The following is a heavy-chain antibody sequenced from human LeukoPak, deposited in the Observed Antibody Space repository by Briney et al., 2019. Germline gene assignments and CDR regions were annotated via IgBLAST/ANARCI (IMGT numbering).Heavy chain of an antibody. CDR2: IYTSGST. V-gene: IGHV4-61*02. CDR3: ARATMGNYYYYYYMDV. Sequence: PSETLSLTCTVSGGSISSGSYYWSWIRQPAGKGLEWIGRIYTSGSTNYNPSLKSRLTISVDTSKNQFSLKLSSVTAADTAVYYCARATMGNYYYYYYMDVWGKGTTVTVSS. CDR1: GGSISSGSYY. D-gene: IGHD3-10*01. J-gene: IGHJ6*03.